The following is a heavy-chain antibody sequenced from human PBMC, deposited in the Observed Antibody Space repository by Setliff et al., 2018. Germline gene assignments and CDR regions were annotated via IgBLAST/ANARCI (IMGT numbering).Heavy chain of an antibody. Sequence: SETLSLTCTVSGGSISSGGYYWSWIRQHPGKGLEWIGYIYYSGSTYYNPSLKSRVTISLDTSENEFSLKLSPVTAADTAVYYCAICRYQVPYNYWGQGSLVTVSS. CDR3: AICRYQVPYNY. CDR2: IYYSGST. J-gene: IGHJ4*02. CDR1: GGSISSGGYY. V-gene: IGHV4-31*03. D-gene: IGHD2-2*01.